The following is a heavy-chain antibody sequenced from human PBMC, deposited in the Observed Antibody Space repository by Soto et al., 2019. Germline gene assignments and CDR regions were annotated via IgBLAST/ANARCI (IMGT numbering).Heavy chain of an antibody. CDR3: ERDSMVRGLDY. CDR1: GGSISSYY. J-gene: IGHJ4*02. CDR2: IYYSGST. D-gene: IGHD3-10*01. V-gene: IGHV4-59*01. Sequence: PSETLSLTCTVSGGSISSYYWSWIRQPPGKGLEWIGYIYYSGSTNYNPSLKSRVTISVDTSKNQFSLKLSSVTAADTAVYYCERDSMVRGLDYWGQGTLVTVSS.